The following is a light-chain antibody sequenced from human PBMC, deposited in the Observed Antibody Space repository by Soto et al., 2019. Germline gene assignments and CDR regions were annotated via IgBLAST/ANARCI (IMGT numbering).Light chain of an antibody. CDR3: QHYTQWPPFT. V-gene: IGKV3-15*01. J-gene: IGKJ3*01. CDR1: QRVKRS. CDR2: GAS. Sequence: EIVMTQSPATLSVSPGERATLSCRASQRVKRSLAWYQHKPGQVPRLLIYGASTRATGVPVRFSGSGSGTDFPLTISSLQAEDVAVYYCQHYTQWPPFTFGPGTKVDIK.